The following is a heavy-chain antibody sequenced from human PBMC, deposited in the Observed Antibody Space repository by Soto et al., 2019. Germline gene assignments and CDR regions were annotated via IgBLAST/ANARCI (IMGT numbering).Heavy chain of an antibody. J-gene: IGHJ6*03. V-gene: IGHV3-11*01. CDR3: AGDQGPNYMAV. CDR2: ISGSDGNI. CDR1: GFTFSDSF. Sequence: QVQLVESGGGLVKPGGSLRLSCAASGFTFSDSFMSWSRQTPGKGLEWLSVISGSDGNIYYADSVRGRFTISRDNAKNSVYLQMKSLRAEDTAVYYCAGDQGPNYMAVWGKVTTVTVS.